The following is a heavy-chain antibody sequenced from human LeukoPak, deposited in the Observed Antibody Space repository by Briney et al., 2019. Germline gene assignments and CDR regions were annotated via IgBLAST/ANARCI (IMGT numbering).Heavy chain of an antibody. Sequence: GASLRLSCAASGFTFSSYAMSWVRQAPGKGLEWVSGIIASVGSTYYADSVKGRFTISRDNSTNTLYLQLNSLRAEDTAVYSCAKETDYICIYYFDYWGQGTLVTVSS. CDR1: GFTFSSYA. J-gene: IGHJ4*02. CDR2: IIASVGST. V-gene: IGHV3-23*01. CDR3: AKETDYICIYYFDY. D-gene: IGHD3-3*02.